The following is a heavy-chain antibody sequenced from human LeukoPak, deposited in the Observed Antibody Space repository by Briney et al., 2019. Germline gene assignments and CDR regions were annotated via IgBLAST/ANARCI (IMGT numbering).Heavy chain of an antibody. CDR2: IGIAGNT. CDR3: ARGGSLSSSDAFDI. D-gene: IGHD6-6*01. V-gene: IGHV3-13*01. CDR1: GFTFSNYE. Sequence: GGSLRLSCAASGFTFSNYEMHWVRLVLGKGLEWVSAIGIAGNTFYAGPVKGRFTISRENAKNSFHLQMNSLGAGDTAVYYCARGGSLSSSDAFDIWGQGTMVTVSS. J-gene: IGHJ3*02.